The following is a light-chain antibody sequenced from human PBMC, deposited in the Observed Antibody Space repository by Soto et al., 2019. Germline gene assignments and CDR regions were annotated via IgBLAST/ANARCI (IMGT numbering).Light chain of an antibody. CDR1: QSISSY. CDR3: QEYNRWPPEFI. CDR2: AAS. V-gene: IGKV1-39*02. Sequence: DIQMTQSPSSLSASVGDRVTITCRASQSISSYLNWYQQKPGKAPKLLIYAASSLQSGVPSRFSGSGSGTEFTLTISGLQSEDSAIYYCQEYNRWPPEFIFGPGTRLEIK. J-gene: IGKJ2*01.